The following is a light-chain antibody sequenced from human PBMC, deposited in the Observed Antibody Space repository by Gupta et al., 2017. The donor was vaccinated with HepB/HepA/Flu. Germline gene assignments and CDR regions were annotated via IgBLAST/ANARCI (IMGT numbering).Light chain of an antibody. CDR1: SSDVGDYNY. Sequence: QSALTRPASVSGSPGQSITISCTGTSSDVGDYNYVSWYQQNPGKAPKLLIYDVSPRPSGVSNRFSASKSGNTASLTTSGLPAEDEADYYCSSYTSSSTLVFGGGTKLTVL. CDR3: SSYTSSSTLV. CDR2: DVS. J-gene: IGLJ2*01. V-gene: IGLV2-14*01.